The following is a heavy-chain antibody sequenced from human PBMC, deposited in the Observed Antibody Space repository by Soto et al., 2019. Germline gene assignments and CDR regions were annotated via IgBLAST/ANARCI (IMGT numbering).Heavy chain of an antibody. V-gene: IGHV3-74*01. CDR2: IDSDGSTT. J-gene: IGHJ6*02. D-gene: IGHD4-4*01. CDR1: GFTFSVYW. Sequence: EVQLVESGGGLVQPGGSLRLSCAASGFTFSVYWMHWVRQAPGKGLVWVSRIDSDGSTTSYADSVKGRFTISRDNAKSTLDLQMNSLRAADTAVYYCARPGYSNFGPGVDVWGQGTTVTVSS. CDR3: ARPGYSNFGPGVDV.